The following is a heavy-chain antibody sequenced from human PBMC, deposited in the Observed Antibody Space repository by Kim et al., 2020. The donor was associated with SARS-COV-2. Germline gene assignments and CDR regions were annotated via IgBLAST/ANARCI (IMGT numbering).Heavy chain of an antibody. J-gene: IGHJ5*02. D-gene: IGHD3-10*01. CDR3: ARDNGDDGSGPTSS. CDR2: IKHDGSDK. CDR1: GFTFRNYW. Sequence: GGSLRLSCVVSGFTFRNYWMSGVRQAPGKGLEGVSNIKHDGSDKYYVDSVKGRFTISRDNAKNSLFLQMNSLRAEYTAVYYCARDNGDDGSGPTSSWGQG. V-gene: IGHV3-7*01.